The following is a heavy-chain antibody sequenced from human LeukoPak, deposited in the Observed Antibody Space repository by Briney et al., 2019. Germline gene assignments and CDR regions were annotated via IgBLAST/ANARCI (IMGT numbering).Heavy chain of an antibody. CDR2: IKSKADGGTT. CDR3: TTGYYYDSSFDY. D-gene: IGHD3-22*01. V-gene: IGHV3-15*01. J-gene: IGHJ4*02. CDR1: GFTFSNAW. Sequence: GGSLRLSCAASGFTFSNAWMSWVRQAPGKGPEWVGRIKSKADGGTTDYAAPVKGRFTISRDDSKNTLYLQMNSLKTEDTAVYYCTTGYYYDSSFDYWGQGTLVTVSS.